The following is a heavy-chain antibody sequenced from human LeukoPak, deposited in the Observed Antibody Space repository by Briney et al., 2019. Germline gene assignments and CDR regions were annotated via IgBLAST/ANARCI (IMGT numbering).Heavy chain of an antibody. CDR2: MKSKTDGGTT. CDR3: TTRGIVATIGSDGFDP. D-gene: IGHD5-12*01. CDR1: GFTFSNAW. Sequence: PGGSLRPSCAASGFTFSNAWMSWVRQAPGKGREWVGRMKSKTDGGTTDYAAPVKGRFTISRDDSKNTLYLQMNSLKTEDTAVYYCTTRGIVATIGSDGFDPWGQGTLVTVSS. V-gene: IGHV3-15*01. J-gene: IGHJ5*02.